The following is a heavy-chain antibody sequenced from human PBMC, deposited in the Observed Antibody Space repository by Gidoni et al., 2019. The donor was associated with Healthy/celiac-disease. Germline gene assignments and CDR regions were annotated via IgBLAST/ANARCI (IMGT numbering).Heavy chain of an antibody. V-gene: IGHV3-11*01. CDR1: GFTFSDYS. CDR2: ISSSGSTI. CDR3: ARDIASIFGVVWSYYFDY. Sequence: QVQLVESGGGLVKPGGSLRLSGSASGFTFSDYSMSWIRQAPGKGLEWVSYISSSGSTIYYAYSVKGRFTISRDNAKNSLYLQMNSLRAEDTAVYYCARDIASIFGVVWSYYFDYWGQGTLVTVSS. J-gene: IGHJ4*02. D-gene: IGHD3-3*01.